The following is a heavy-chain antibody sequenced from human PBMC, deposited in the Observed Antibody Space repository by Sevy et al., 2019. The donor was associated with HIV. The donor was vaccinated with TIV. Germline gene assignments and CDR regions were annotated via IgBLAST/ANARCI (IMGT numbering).Heavy chain of an antibody. CDR2: INWNAAAT. Sequence: GGSLRLSCVASQLRFEDPDMNWVRQVPGKGLQWVSGINWNAAATSYTDSVKGRFTISRDNAKNTLYLQMDSLRGEDTGLYFCAKEKSCGGACYYFDYWARERWSPSPQ. CDR3: AKEKSCGGACYYFDY. D-gene: IGHD2-21*02. J-gene: IGHJ4*02. V-gene: IGHV3-20*04. CDR1: QLRFEDPD.